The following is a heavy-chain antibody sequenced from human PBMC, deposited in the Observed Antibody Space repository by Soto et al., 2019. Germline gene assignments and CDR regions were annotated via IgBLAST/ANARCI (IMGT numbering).Heavy chain of an antibody. CDR1: GGSISSYY. CDR3: AREGGSYYDSRDFDL. J-gene: IGHJ2*01. D-gene: IGHD1-26*01. Sequence: QVQLQESGPGLVKPSETLSLTCTVSGGSISSYYWSWIRQPPGKGLECIGYIYYSGSTKYNPSLKSRVTISVDTSKNQFSLKLTSVTAADTAVYYCAREGGSYYDSRDFDLWGRSTLVTVSS. CDR2: IYYSGST. V-gene: IGHV4-59*01.